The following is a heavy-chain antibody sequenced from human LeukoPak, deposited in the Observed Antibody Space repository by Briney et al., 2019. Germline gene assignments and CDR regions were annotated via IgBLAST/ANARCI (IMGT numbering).Heavy chain of an antibody. Sequence: ASVKVSCKASGYTFTDYYLHWLRQAPGQGLEWMGIINPSGGTTSSAQKFQGRVTMTRDMSTSTVYMELSSLRSEDTAVYYCARDPLDCSGGSCCSYYYYMDVWGKGTTVTVSS. CDR1: GYTFTDYY. D-gene: IGHD2-15*01. CDR3: ARDPLDCSGGSCCSYYYYMDV. J-gene: IGHJ6*03. CDR2: INPSGGTT. V-gene: IGHV1-46*01.